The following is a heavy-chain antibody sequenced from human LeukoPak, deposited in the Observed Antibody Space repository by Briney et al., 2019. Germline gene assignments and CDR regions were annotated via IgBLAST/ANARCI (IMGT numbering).Heavy chain of an antibody. J-gene: IGHJ4*02. CDR2: ISSSSYI. CDR1: GFTFSSYS. Sequence: PGGSLRLSCAASGFTFSSYSMNWVRQAPGKGLEWVSSISSSSYIYYADSVKGRFTISRDNAKNSLYLQMNSLRAEDTAVYYCASFRMTTVTTVDYWGQGTRVTVSS. V-gene: IGHV3-21*01. CDR3: ASFRMTTVTTVDY. D-gene: IGHD4-11*01.